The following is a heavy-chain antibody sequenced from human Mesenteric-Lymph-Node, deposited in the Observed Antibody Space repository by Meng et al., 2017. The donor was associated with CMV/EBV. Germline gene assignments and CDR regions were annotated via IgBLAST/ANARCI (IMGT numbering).Heavy chain of an antibody. CDR3: ARDLYDFWSGYSYYYYGMDV. CDR1: GFTFSSYA. CDR2: ISIDEITK. D-gene: IGHD3-3*01. V-gene: IGHV3-30-3*01. J-gene: IGHJ6*02. Sequence: GESLKISCAASGFTFSSYAMHWVRQAPGKGLEWVAVISIDEITKFYADSVKGRFTISRDNSKNTLSLQMNSLRPEDTAVYSCARDLYDFWSGYSYYYYGMDVWGQGTTVTVSS.